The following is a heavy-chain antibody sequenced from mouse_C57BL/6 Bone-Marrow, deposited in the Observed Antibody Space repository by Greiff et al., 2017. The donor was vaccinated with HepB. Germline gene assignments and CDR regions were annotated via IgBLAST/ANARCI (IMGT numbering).Heavy chain of an antibody. CDR3: TRGITTVVPDY. CDR2: IYPGNSDT. CDR1: GYTFTSYW. Sequence: EVKLLESGAELARPGASVKMSCKTSGYTFTSYWMHWVKQRPGQGLEWIGAIYPGNSDTSYNQKFKGKAKLTAVTSASTAYMELSSLTNEDSAVYYCTRGITTVVPDYWGQGTTLTVSS. J-gene: IGHJ2*01. V-gene: IGHV1-5*01. D-gene: IGHD1-1*01.